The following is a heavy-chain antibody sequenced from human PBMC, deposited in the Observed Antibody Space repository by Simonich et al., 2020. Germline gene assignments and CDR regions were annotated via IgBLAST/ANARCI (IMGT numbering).Heavy chain of an antibody. J-gene: IGHJ4*02. V-gene: IGHV3-74*01. Sequence: EVQLVESGGGLVQPGGSLRLSCAASGFTFSSYWMHWVRHAPGKGLGWVSRINRDGSSTSYADSGKGRFTISRDNAKNTLYLQMNSLRAEDTAVYYCARNRLDYWGQGTLVTVSS. CDR1: GFTFSSYW. CDR2: INRDGSST. CDR3: ARNRLDY.